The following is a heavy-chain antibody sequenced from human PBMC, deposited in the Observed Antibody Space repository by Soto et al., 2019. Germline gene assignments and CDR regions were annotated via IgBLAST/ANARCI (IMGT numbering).Heavy chain of an antibody. CDR2: INPYNGNT. V-gene: IGHV1-18*01. J-gene: IGHJ2*01. D-gene: IGHD2-8*01. CDR3: ARNIVLMNAGWYFDL. CDR1: GYTFTSYG. Sequence: QVQLVQSGAEVKKPGASVKVSCKASGYTFTSYGISWVRQAPGQGLEWMGWINPYNGNTNYAQKLLGRVTMTTDTSTNTAYMELRRLRSDDTAVYYCARNIVLMNAGWYFDLWGRGTLVTVSS.